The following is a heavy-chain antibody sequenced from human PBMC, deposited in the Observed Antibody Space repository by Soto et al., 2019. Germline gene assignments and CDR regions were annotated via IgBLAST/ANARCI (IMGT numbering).Heavy chain of an antibody. CDR2: IYHSGST. CDR1: ITNIYY. Sequence: PSQTLSRTCAVSITNIYYCGWIRQPPGKGLECIGSIYHSGSTYYNPSLKSRVTISVETSRNQFSLKLRSVTDADTAVYFCASPSSPYCSDTSCYVAPFHYWGQRIMVTVCS. CDR3: ASPSSPYCSDTSCYVAPFHY. V-gene: IGHV4-38-2*01. D-gene: IGHD2-2*01. J-gene: IGHJ4*02.